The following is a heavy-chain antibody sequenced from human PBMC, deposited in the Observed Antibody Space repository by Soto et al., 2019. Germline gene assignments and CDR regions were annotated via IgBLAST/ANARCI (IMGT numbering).Heavy chain of an antibody. CDR3: GKDPNGDYIGAFDI. CDR2: IGSSGGTT. D-gene: IGHD4-17*01. J-gene: IGHJ6*04. V-gene: IGHV3-23*01. CDR1: GFTFSNYA. Sequence: GGSLRLSCAASGFTFSNYAMSWVRQAPGKGLEWVSGIGSSGGTTHLADSVKGRFTISRDNSKNTLYLQMNSLRAEDTAVYYCGKDPNGDYIGAFDIWGKGTTVTVSS.